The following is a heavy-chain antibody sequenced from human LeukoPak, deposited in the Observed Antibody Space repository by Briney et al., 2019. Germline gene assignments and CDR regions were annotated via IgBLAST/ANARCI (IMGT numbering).Heavy chain of an antibody. CDR2: IYYSGST. V-gene: IGHV4-59*01. CDR1: GGSISPYF. CDR3: ARVAVPYYGMDV. J-gene: IGHJ6*02. Sequence: SETLSLTCTVSGGSISPYFWSWTRQPPGKGLEWIGNIYYSGSTNYNPSLKSRVTISLDTSKNQFSLKLSSVTAADTAVYYCARVAVPYYGMDVWGQGTTVTVSS. D-gene: IGHD4-17*01.